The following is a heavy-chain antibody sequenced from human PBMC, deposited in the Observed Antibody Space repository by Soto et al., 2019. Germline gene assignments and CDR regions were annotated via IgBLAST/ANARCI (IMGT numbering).Heavy chain of an antibody. V-gene: IGHV1-69*06. J-gene: IGHJ6*02. CDR3: ARDPPNFYYYGMDV. CDR1: GGTFSSYA. CDR2: IIPIFGTA. Sequence: SVKVSCKASGGTFSSYAISWVRQAPGQGLEWMGGIIPIFGTANYAQKFQGRVTITADKSTSTAYMEMSSLRDEDSAVYYCARDPPNFYYYGMDVWGQGTTVTVSS.